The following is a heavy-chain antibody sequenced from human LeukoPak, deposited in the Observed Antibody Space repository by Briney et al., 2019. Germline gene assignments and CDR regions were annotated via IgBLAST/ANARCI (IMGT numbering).Heavy chain of an antibody. V-gene: IGHV1-18*01. Sequence: GASVKVSCKASGYTFTSYGISWVRQAPGQGLEWMGWISTYNSNTNYALKLQGRVTMTTDTSTSTAYMELRSLRSDDTAVYFCARDFDNPKSSCTRTSCIDVWGQGTTVTVSS. CDR2: ISTYNSNT. J-gene: IGHJ6*02. D-gene: IGHD2-2*01. CDR1: GYTFTSYG. CDR3: ARDFDNPKSSCTRTSCIDV.